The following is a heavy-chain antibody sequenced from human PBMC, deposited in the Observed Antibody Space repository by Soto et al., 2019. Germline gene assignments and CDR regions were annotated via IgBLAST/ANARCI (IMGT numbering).Heavy chain of an antibody. CDR2: ISRDGNTK. V-gene: IGHV3-30*03. Sequence: QVQLVESGGGVVQPGRSLRLSCAASGFTLSNNGMHWVRQAPGKGLEWVAVISRDGNTKFYADSVKGRFAISKDNSENTLYLQMNSLRLEDTAVYFCARELASGIWGQGTLVTVSS. CDR3: ARELASGI. J-gene: IGHJ4*02. CDR1: GFTLSNNG. D-gene: IGHD3-10*01.